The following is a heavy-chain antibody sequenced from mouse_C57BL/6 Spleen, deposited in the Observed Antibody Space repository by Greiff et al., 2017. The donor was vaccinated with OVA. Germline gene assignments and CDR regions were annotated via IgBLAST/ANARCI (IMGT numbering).Heavy chain of an antibody. J-gene: IGHJ2*01. Sequence: VQLQQSGAELVRPGASVTLSCKASGYTFTDYEMHWVKQTPVHGLEWIGAIDPETGGTAYNQKFKGKAILTADKSSSTAYMELRSLTSEDSAVYYCTRALYYYGFYDYWGQGTTLTVSS. V-gene: IGHV1-15*01. CDR3: TRALYYYGFYDY. D-gene: IGHD1-1*01. CDR1: GYTFTDYE. CDR2: IDPETGGT.